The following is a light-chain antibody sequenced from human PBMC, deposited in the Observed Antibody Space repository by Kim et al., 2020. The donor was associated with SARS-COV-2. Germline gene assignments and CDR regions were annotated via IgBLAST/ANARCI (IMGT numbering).Light chain of an antibody. CDR3: QQANSFPLT. CDR1: QDVSSW. V-gene: IGKV1-12*01. CDR2: SAS. J-gene: IGKJ4*01. Sequence: DIQMTQSPSSVSASVGDRVIIACRASQDVSSWLAWYQQKPGKAPKLVIYSASTLQTGAPPRFSGSVSGTEFTLTISSLQPEDIATYYCQQANSFPLTFGGGTKVEI.